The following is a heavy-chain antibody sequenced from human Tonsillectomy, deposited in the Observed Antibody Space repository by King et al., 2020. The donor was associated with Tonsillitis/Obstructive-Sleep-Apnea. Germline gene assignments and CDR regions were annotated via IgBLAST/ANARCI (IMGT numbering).Heavy chain of an antibody. V-gene: IGHV5-10-1*03. CDR2: IDPSDSYT. J-gene: IGHJ6*02. Sequence: VQLVESGAEVKESGESLRISCTGSGYSFTNYWINWVRQMPGKGLEWMGRIDPSDSYTSYSPSFQGHVTISADKSISTAYLQWSSLKASDTAMYYCARRRDIATYAMDVWGQGTTVTVSS. D-gene: IGHD5-12*01. CDR3: ARRRDIATYAMDV. CDR1: GYSFTNYW.